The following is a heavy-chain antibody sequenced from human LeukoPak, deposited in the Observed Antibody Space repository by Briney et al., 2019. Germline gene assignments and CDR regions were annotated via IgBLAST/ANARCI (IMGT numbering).Heavy chain of an antibody. V-gene: IGHV3-74*01. CDR1: GFTFSSSW. Sequence: GGSLRLSCSGSGFTFSSSWMHWVRQVPGKGLVWVSRLNNDGSTAYADSVKGRFIISRDSAKNTLYLEMSSLRAEDTAVYYCVRSRGYLDSWGQGTLVTVSS. CDR3: VRSRGYLDS. CDR2: LNNDGST. J-gene: IGHJ4*02.